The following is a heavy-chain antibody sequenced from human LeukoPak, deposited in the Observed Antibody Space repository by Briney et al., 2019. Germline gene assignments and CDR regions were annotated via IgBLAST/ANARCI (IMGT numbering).Heavy chain of an antibody. D-gene: IGHD2-15*01. V-gene: IGHV1-18*01. CDR1: GYTFTSYG. CDR2: ISAYNGNT. J-gene: IGHJ4*02. Sequence: ASVKVSCKASGYTFTSYGISWVRQAPGQGGLEWMGWISAYNGNTVYAQNLQGRVTMTTDTSTSTAYMELRSLRSDDTAVYYCARDRWSSSASAAPDDYWGQGTLVTVSS. CDR3: ARDRWSSSASAAPDDY.